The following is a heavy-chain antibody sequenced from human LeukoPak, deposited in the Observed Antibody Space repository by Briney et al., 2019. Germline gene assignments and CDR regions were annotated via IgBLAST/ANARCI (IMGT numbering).Heavy chain of an antibody. CDR3: ARLAPNRYYYDSSGYRDY. CDR1: GYTFTSYG. CDR2: ISAYNGNT. D-gene: IGHD3-22*01. V-gene: IGHV1-18*01. J-gene: IGHJ4*02. Sequence: GASVKVSCMASGYTFTSYGISWVRQAPGQGREWMGWISAYNGNTNYAQKLQGRVTMTTDTSTSTAYMELRSLRSDDTAVYYCARLAPNRYYYDSSGYRDYWGQGTLVTVSS.